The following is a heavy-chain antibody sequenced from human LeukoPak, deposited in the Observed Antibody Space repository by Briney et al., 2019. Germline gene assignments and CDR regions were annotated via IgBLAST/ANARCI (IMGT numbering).Heavy chain of an antibody. J-gene: IGHJ4*02. V-gene: IGHV1-2*02. Sequence: AAVPVTCKASVGTFSSYAISGLGQAASQERAGMGCINPKSGGSHDAQKLWGRVTVTRDRSISTAYMELSRLRSDDTAVYYCAREAAFVVVTDPNFDYWGQGTLVTVSS. CDR1: VGTFSSYA. CDR2: INPKSGGS. CDR3: AREAAFVVVTDPNFDY. D-gene: IGHD2-21*02.